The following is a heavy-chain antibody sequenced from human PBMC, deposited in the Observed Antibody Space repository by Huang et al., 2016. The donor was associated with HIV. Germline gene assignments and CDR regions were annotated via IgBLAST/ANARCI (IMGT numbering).Heavy chain of an antibody. CDR1: GDSITSPGNS. J-gene: IGHJ4*02. CDR2: IHHSGST. Sequence: QLQLQESGSGLVKPSQTLSLTCAVTGDSITSPGNSWSWIRQPPGKGLEWIGYIHHSGSTSDSPSLKSRVTISLDRSKNQFSLNLRSMTAADTALYYCARGLLPNYWGQGTLVTVSS. V-gene: IGHV4-30-2*01. D-gene: IGHD2-15*01. CDR3: ARGLLPNY.